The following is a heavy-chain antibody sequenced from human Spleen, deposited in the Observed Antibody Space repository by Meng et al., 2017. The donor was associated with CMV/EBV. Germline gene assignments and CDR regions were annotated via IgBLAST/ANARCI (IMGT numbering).Heavy chain of an antibody. D-gene: IGHD3-3*01. CDR1: GYTFTAYY. V-gene: IGHV1-18*04. CDR2: ISTDNGNT. J-gene: IGHJ6*02. Sequence: ASVKVSCKASGYTFTAYYIHWVRQTPGQGPEWMGCISTDNGNTHYAQRFQGRVSMTTDASTTTAYMELRSLRSDDTAVYYCARDSLEWSPHHGMDVWGQGTTVTVSS. CDR3: ARDSLEWSPHHGMDV.